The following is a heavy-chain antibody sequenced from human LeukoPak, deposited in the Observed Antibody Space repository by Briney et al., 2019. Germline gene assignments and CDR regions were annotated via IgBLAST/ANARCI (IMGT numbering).Heavy chain of an antibody. J-gene: IGHJ4*02. CDR1: GGPISSGGYY. CDR3: ERDLGYCTSTRCSYFDF. Sequence: SQTLSLTCTVSGGPISSGGYYWSWIRQHPGRGLEWGGYISYSGSTYYNPSLKSRVTISVDLSRNQFSLKLSSVTAADTAVSSCERDLGYCTSTRCSYFDFWGQGTLVTVSS. V-gene: IGHV4-31*03. D-gene: IGHD2-2*01. CDR2: ISYSGST.